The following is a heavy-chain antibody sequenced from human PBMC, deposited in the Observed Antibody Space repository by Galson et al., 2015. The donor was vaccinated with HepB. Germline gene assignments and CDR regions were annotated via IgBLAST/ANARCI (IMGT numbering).Heavy chain of an antibody. J-gene: IGHJ4*02. CDR1: GYSISNGYY. Sequence: ETLSLTCNVSGYSISNGYYWAWIRQPPGKGLEWIASIFHGGHTYYNPSLKSRVTISADTSKNQFSLKMSSVTAADTAVYYCARDFITWPFDYWGPGTLVTVSS. V-gene: IGHV4-38-2*02. CDR3: ARDFITWPFDY. CDR2: IFHGGHT. D-gene: IGHD1-14*01.